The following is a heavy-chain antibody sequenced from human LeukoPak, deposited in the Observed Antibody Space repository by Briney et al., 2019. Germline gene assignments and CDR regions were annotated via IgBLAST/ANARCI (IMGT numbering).Heavy chain of an antibody. CDR3: ARVRGFPNWFDP. V-gene: IGHV3-11*04. D-gene: IGHD2-21*01. CDR2: ISSSGNTI. CDR1: GFTFSDFY. J-gene: IGHJ5*02. Sequence: GGSLRLSCAASGFTFSDFYMTWIRQAPGKGLEWVSYISSSGNTIYYADSVKGRFTISRDNAKNSLYLQMNSLRAEDTAVYYCARVRGFPNWFDPWGQGTLVTVSS.